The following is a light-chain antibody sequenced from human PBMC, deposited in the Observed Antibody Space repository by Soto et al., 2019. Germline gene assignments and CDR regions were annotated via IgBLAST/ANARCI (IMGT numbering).Light chain of an antibody. CDR2: GAS. CDR3: QQYGSSPWT. Sequence: ETVLTQSPGTLSLSPGERATLSCRASQTIRSNYLAGYRQTPGQAPRLLIYGASNRATGIADRFSGSGSGTDFTLIISRLEPEDCALYYCQQYGSSPWTFGQGTKVEIK. J-gene: IGKJ1*01. V-gene: IGKV3-20*01. CDR1: QTIRSNY.